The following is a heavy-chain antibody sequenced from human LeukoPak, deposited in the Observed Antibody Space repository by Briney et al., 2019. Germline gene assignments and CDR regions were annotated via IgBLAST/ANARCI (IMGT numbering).Heavy chain of an antibody. V-gene: IGHV3-21*01. D-gene: IGHD3-3*01. CDR3: VLTGYYDFWSGPGH. J-gene: IGHJ1*01. Sequence: GGSLRLSCVVSGFTFSSYTMNWVRQGPGKGLEWVSSISGSSADIYYADSVKGRFTISRDNAKNSVCLQMNSLRAEDTSLYYCVLTGYYDFWSGPGHWGQGTLVTVSS. CDR1: GFTFSSYT. CDR2: ISGSSADI.